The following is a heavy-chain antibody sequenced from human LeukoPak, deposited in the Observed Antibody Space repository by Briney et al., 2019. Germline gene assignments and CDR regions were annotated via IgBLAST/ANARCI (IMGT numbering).Heavy chain of an antibody. D-gene: IGHD3-16*01. CDR3: ARVMSASVWRSYGSYYYYYYMDI. V-gene: IGHV3-7*01. J-gene: IGHJ6*03. CDR1: GFTFSSYW. CDR2: IKQDGSEK. Sequence: GGSLRLSCAASGFTFSSYWMSWVRQAPGKGREWVANIKQDGSEKYSVDFVKGRFTISRDNAKSSLYMQMNSLRAEDTAVYYCARVMSASVWRSYGSYYYYYYMDIWGKGTTVTVSS.